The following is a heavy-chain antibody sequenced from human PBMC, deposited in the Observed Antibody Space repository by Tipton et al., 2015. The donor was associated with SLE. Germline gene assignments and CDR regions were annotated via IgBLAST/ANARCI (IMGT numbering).Heavy chain of an antibody. Sequence: TLSLTCTVSGGSISSSGHYWGWIRQPPGKGLEWIATIQYSGSAYYNPSLKSRVTMSVDTSKNHFSLKLSSVTAADTAVYYCARHDTNYGRNWFDPWGQGTLVTVSS. CDR2: IQYSGSA. V-gene: IGHV4-39*01. D-gene: IGHD2-8*01. CDR3: ARHDTNYGRNWFDP. J-gene: IGHJ5*02. CDR1: GGSISSSGHY.